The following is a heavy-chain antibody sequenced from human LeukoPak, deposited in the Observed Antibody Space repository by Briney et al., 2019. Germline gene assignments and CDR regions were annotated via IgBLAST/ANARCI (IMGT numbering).Heavy chain of an antibody. CDR3: ARDERYYDGRYYPYAFDI. D-gene: IGHD3-22*01. J-gene: IGHJ3*02. CDR2: ISRNGGTT. V-gene: IGHV3-20*04. Sequence: GGSLRLSCAASGFTFEDYGMSWVRQAPGKGLEWVSGISRNGGTTGHADSVKGRFTISRDNAEKSLFLQMKTLRAEDTALYYCARDERYYDGRYYPYAFDIWGRGTMVTVSS. CDR1: GFTFEDYG.